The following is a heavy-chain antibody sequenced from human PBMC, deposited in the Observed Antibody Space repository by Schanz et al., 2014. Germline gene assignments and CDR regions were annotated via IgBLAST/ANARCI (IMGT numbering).Heavy chain of an antibody. CDR2: INGDGSNT. J-gene: IGHJ4*02. D-gene: IGHD1-26*01. CDR3: ARSRSGFYFDY. CDR1: GFTFSNYW. Sequence: EMQLLESGGGLIQPGGSLRLSCVASGFTFSNYWMTWVRQAPGKGLVWVSRINGDGSNTNYADSVKGRFTISRDNAKNSLYLQMNSLRAEDTAVYYCARSRSGFYFDYWGQGTLVTVSS. V-gene: IGHV3-74*02.